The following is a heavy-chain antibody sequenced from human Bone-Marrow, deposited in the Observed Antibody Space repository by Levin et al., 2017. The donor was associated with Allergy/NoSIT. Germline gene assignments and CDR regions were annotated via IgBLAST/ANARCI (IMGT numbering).Heavy chain of an antibody. CDR2: IDPSDSYT. CDR3: ARRGCTSDSCPRNHYYMDV. V-gene: IGHV5-10-1*01. CDR1: GYSFTSYW. J-gene: IGHJ6*03. Sequence: KVSCKGSGYSFTSYWINWVRQMPGKGLEWMGRIDPSDSYTTYSPSFQGHVTISADKSISTAYLQWSSLRASDTATYYCARRGCTSDSCPRNHYYMDVWGKGTTVTVSS. D-gene: IGHD2-2*01.